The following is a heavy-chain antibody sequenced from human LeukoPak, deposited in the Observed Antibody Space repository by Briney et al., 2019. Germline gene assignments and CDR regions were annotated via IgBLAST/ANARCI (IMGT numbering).Heavy chain of an antibody. CDR2: IYYSGST. CDR1: GGSISSGGYY. CDR3: ARDRYGSGTAFDC. D-gene: IGHD3-10*01. J-gene: IGHJ4*02. V-gene: IGHV4-31*03. Sequence: TLSLTCTVSGGSISSGGYYWSWIRQHPGKGLEWIGYIYYSGSTYYNPSLKSRVTISVDKSKSQFSLKLSSVTAADTAVYYCARDRYGSGTAFDCWGQGTLVTVSS.